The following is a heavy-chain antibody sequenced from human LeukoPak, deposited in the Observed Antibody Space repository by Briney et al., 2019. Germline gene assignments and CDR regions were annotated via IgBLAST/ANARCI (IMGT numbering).Heavy chain of an antibody. CDR2: IYSSGNT. CDR3: ARVVRGGVFDH. CDR1: GGSISSFY. Sequence: SETLSLTCSVSGGSISSFYWNWIRQPPGKGLEWIGDIYSSGNTNYSPSLQSRVTISVDTSKNQFSLQLSSVTAADTAVYYCARVVRGGVFDHWGQGALVTVSS. J-gene: IGHJ4*02. D-gene: IGHD3-10*02. V-gene: IGHV4-4*09.